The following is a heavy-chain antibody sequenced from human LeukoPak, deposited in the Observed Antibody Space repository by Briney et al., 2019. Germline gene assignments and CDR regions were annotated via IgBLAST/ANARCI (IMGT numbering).Heavy chain of an antibody. CDR2: ISYDGSNK. J-gene: IGHJ4*02. Sequence: GGSLRLSCAASGFTFSSYAMHWVRQAPGKGLEWVAVISYDGSNKYYADSVKGRFTISRGNSKNTLYLQMNSLRAEDTAVYYCARGGAEYYDFWSGYLPFDYWGQGTLVTVSS. V-gene: IGHV3-30-3*01. CDR1: GFTFSSYA. CDR3: ARGGAEYYDFWSGYLPFDY. D-gene: IGHD3-3*01.